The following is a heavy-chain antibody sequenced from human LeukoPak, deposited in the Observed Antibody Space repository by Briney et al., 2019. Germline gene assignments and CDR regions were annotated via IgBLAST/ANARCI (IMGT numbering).Heavy chain of an antibody. CDR3: ARDRRRHIYDYGGNDY. J-gene: IGHJ4*02. D-gene: IGHD4-23*01. V-gene: IGHV4-30-4*01. CDR2: IYYSGST. CDR1: GGSFSGYY. Sequence: TSETLSLTCVVYGGSFSGYYWSWIRQPPGKGLEWIGYIYYSGSTYYNPSLKSRVTISVDTSKNQFSLKLSSVTAADTAVYYCARDRRRHIYDYGGNDYWGQGTLVTVSS.